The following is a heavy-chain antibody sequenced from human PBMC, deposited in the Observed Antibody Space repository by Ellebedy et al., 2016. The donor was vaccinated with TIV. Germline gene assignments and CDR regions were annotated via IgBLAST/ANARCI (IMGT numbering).Heavy chain of an antibody. J-gene: IGHJ5*02. CDR1: GYSISGSPYY. Sequence: MPSETLSLTCTVSGYSISGSPYYWSWIRQPPGKGLEWIGNIYYSGSTKYNPSLKSRVTISVDSSKGQFSLKLTSVTASDTAVYYCARSVNTYTWKGWFDPWGQGTLVTVSS. CDR2: IYYSGST. CDR3: ARSVNTYTWKGWFDP. V-gene: IGHV4-39*01. D-gene: IGHD1-1*01.